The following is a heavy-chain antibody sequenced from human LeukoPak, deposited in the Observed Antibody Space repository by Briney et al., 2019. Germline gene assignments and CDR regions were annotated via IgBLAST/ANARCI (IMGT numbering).Heavy chain of an antibody. D-gene: IGHD3-22*01. CDR2: IIPIFGTA. CDR3: ARGDSSGYYYPFDY. J-gene: IGHJ4*02. CDR1: GGTFSSYA. V-gene: IGHV1-69*13. Sequence: GASVKVSCKASGGTFSSYAISWVRQAPGQGLEWMGGIIPIFGTANYAQKFQGRVTITADESTSTAYMELCSLRSEDTAVYYCARGDSSGYYYPFDYWGQGTLVTVSS.